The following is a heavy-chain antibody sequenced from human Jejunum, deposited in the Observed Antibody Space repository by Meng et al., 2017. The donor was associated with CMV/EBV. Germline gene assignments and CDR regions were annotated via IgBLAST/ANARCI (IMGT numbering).Heavy chain of an antibody. CDR3: ARLIAPAGSDTFDY. J-gene: IGHJ4*02. V-gene: IGHV3-7*01. CDR2: IKQDGSEQ. Sequence: SGFIFTTYGMSWVRQAPGKGLEWVANIKQDGSEQHYVDSVKGRFTISRDNAKNSLYLQMNSLSAEDTAVYYCARLIAPAGSDTFDYWGQGILVTVSS. CDR1: GFIFTTYG. D-gene: IGHD6-13*01.